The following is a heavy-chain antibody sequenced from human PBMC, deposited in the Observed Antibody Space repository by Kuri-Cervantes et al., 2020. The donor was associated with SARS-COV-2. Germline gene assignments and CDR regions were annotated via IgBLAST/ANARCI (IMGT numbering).Heavy chain of an antibody. CDR1: GFTFSNVG. Sequence: SLKISCVAAGFTFSNVGMHWVRQAPGKGLEWVAYIRYDGSETYYADSVKGRFSISRDNSKNSLYVQMDSLTPEDMAMYYCARDCSTGLCTSFDYWGQGTLVTVSS. CDR3: ARDCSTGLCTSFDY. V-gene: IGHV3-30*02. CDR2: IRYDGSET. J-gene: IGHJ4*02. D-gene: IGHD2-8*02.